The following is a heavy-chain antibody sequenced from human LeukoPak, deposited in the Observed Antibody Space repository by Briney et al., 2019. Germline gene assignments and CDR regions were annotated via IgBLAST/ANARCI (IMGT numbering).Heavy chain of an antibody. CDR1: GGSISSGSYY. CDR2: IFTSGST. V-gene: IGHV4-61*02. Sequence: PSETLSLTCTVSGGSISSGSYYWSRIRQPAGKGLEWIGRIFTSGSTKYNPSLKSRVTISVDTSKNQFSLKLSSVTAADTAVYYCAREGKITMVRGVIRYYYMDVWGKGTTVTISS. J-gene: IGHJ6*03. CDR3: AREGKITMVRGVIRYYYMDV. D-gene: IGHD3-10*01.